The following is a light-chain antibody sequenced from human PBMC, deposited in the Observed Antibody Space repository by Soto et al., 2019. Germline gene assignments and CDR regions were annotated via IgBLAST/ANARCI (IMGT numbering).Light chain of an antibody. V-gene: IGKV3-20*01. J-gene: IGKJ2*01. CDR1: QSVSISH. Sequence: EIVLTQSPGTLSLSPGERATLSCRASQSVSISHLAWYQQKPGQAPRLLIYGASIRATGIPDRFSGSGSGTDFTLTISTLEAEDFAVYYCQQYGSTPRVTFGQGTKLEIK. CDR2: GAS. CDR3: QQYGSTPRVT.